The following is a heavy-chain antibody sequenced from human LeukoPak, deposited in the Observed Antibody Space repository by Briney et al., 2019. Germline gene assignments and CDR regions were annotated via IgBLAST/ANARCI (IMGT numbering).Heavy chain of an antibody. CDR1: GGSISSYY. CDR3: AIRSDVGTYDY. V-gene: IGHV4-59*01. Sequence: SETLSLTCTVSGGSISSYYWSWIRQPPGKGLEGIGYIYYSGSTNYNPSLKSRVTISVDTSKNQFSLKLSSVTAADTAVYYCAIRSDVGTYDYWGQGTLVTVSS. D-gene: IGHD1-1*01. CDR2: IYYSGST. J-gene: IGHJ4*02.